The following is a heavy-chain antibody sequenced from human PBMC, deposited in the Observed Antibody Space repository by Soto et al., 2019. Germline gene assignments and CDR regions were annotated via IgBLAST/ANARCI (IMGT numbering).Heavy chain of an antibody. D-gene: IGHD5-12*01. CDR2: ISGSGGST. CDR1: GFTFSSYA. J-gene: IGHJ5*02. Sequence: GGSVRLSCAASGFTFSSYAMSWVRQAPGKGLEWVSAISGSGGSTYYADSVKGRFTISRDNSKNTLYLQMNSLRAEDTAVYYCAKDRLQMATIHWFDPWGQGTLVTVSS. V-gene: IGHV3-23*01. CDR3: AKDRLQMATIHWFDP.